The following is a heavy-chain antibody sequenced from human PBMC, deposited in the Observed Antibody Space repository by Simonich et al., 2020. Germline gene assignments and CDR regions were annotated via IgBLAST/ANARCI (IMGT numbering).Heavy chain of an antibody. J-gene: IGHJ5*02. D-gene: IGHD3-3*01. Sequence: QVQLVQSGAEVKKPGSSVKVSCKASGGTFSSYAISWVRQAPGQGLEWMGGIIPLFGTTNNAHKFQGRVTMPADESTSTAYMGLSSLRSEDTAVYYCALRGGDFNFWSGYRFDPWGQGTLVTVSS. CDR2: IIPLFGTT. CDR1: GGTFSSYA. CDR3: ALRGGDFNFWSGYRFDP. V-gene: IGHV1-69*13.